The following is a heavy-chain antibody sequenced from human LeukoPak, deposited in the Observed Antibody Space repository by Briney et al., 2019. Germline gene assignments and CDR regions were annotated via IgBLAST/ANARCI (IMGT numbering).Heavy chain of an antibody. J-gene: IGHJ4*02. CDR3: ARDEGGDYFDY. V-gene: IGHV3-48*03. CDR2: ISRSGSTI. Sequence: QPGGSLRLSCIASGFNFNNYEMNWVRQAPGKGLEWVSYISRSGSTIYYADSVQGRFTISRDNAKNSVYLQMNSLRAEDTAIYYCARDEGGDYFDYWGQGTLVTVSS. D-gene: IGHD1-26*01. CDR1: GFNFNNYE.